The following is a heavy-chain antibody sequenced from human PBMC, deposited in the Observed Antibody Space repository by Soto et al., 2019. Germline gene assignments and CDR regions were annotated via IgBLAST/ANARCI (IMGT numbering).Heavy chain of an antibody. J-gene: IGHJ3*02. D-gene: IGHD6-19*01. CDR2: IYWDDDK. CDR3: AHRGGKQWLARIVPDAAFDI. Sequence: QITLKESGPTLVKPTQTLTLTCTFSGFSLSTTGVAVGWIRQPPGKALEWLALIYWDDDKRYSPSLKSRVTITKDTSKNQVVLTMTNMDPVDTATYYCAHRGGKQWLARIVPDAAFDIWGQGTMVTVSS. CDR1: GFSLSTTGVA. V-gene: IGHV2-5*02.